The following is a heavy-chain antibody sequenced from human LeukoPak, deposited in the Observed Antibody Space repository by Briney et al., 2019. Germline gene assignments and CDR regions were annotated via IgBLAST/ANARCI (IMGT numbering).Heavy chain of an antibody. J-gene: IGHJ4*02. D-gene: IGHD4-23*01. CDR1: GFTFSSYG. CDR3: AKVATVVSLQIDY. Sequence: AGGSLRLSCAASGFTFSSYGMHWVRQAPGKGLEWVAFIRYDGSNKYYADSVRGRFTISRDNSKNTLYLQMNSLRAEDTAVYYCAKVATVVSLQIDYWGQGTLVTVSS. V-gene: IGHV3-30*02. CDR2: IRYDGSNK.